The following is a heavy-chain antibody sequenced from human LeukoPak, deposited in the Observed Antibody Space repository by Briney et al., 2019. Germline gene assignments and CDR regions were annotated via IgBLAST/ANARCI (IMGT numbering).Heavy chain of an antibody. CDR3: ARTNDCSQGHHYYYMAV. D-gene: IGHD4-11*01. J-gene: IGHJ6*03. V-gene: IGHV4-61*02. CDR2: IYSSGST. Sequence: SQTLSLTCSVSGGSITSGSYYWSWIRQPAGKGLEWIGRIYSSGSTNYNPSLKSRVTISLDTSKNQFSLQLSSVTAADTAVYYCARTNDCSQGHHYYYMAVWGKGTTVTVSS. CDR1: GGSITSGSYY.